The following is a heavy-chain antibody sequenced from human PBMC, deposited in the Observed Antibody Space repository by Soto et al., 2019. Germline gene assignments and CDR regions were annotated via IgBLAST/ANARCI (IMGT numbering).Heavy chain of an antibody. CDR1: RYTFTNYA. Sequence: GASVKVSCKASRYTFTNYAVHWVRQAPGQRLEWMGWINVGNGNTKYSQNFQGRVTITRDTSASTAYMELSSLRSEDTAVYYCASDRGIKPYYYYYGMDVWGQGTTVTVSS. D-gene: IGHD3-16*01. V-gene: IGHV1-3*01. CDR3: ASDRGIKPYYYYYGMDV. J-gene: IGHJ6*02. CDR2: INVGNGNT.